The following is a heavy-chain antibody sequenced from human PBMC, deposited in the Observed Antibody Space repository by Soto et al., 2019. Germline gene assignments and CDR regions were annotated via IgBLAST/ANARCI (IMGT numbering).Heavy chain of an antibody. D-gene: IGHD6-13*01. V-gene: IGHV4-39*01. CDR2: IYSGST. J-gene: IGHJ5*01. Sequence: SETLSLTCTVSGGSISSTGSYWGWIRQPPGKGLEWIGTIYSGSTYYNPSLKSPVTISIDTSKNQFSLKLNSVTAADTAVYYCARGSSWYSGGWFDSWGQGALVTVSS. CDR3: ARGSSWYSGGWFDS. CDR1: GGSISSTGSY.